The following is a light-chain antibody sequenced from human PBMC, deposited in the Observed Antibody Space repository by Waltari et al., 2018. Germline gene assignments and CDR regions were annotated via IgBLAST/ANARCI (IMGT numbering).Light chain of an antibody. CDR1: RGINVGTYR. Sequence: QAVLTQPSSLSASPGASASLTCTLRRGINVGTYRIYWYQQKPGSPPQYLLMYKSDSDKQQVSGVPSRFSGSKDASANAGILLISGLQSEDEADYYCMIWYNSAWVFGGGTKLTVL. CDR3: MIWYNSAWV. CDR2: YKSDSDK. J-gene: IGLJ3*02. V-gene: IGLV5-45*03.